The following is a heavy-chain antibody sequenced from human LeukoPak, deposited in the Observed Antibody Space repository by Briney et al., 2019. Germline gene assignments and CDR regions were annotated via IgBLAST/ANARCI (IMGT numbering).Heavy chain of an antibody. CDR3: ARGGPMYSGSYRLDY. D-gene: IGHD1-26*01. V-gene: IGHV4-34*01. CDR2: INHSGST. CDR1: GGSFSGYY. Sequence: SETLSLTCAVYGGSFSGYYWSWIRQPPGKGLEWIGEINHSGSTNYNPSLKSRVTISVDTSKNQFSLKLSSVTAADTAVYYCARGGPMYSGSYRLDYWGQGTLVTVSS. J-gene: IGHJ4*02.